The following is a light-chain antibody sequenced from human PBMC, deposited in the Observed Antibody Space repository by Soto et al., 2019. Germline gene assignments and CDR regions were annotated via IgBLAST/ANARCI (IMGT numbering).Light chain of an antibody. CDR2: EVS. Sequence: QSVLTQPASVSGTLGQSITISCTGTSXDVGGYNYVSWYQQHPDKAPKLIISEVSDRPSGVSHRFSGSKTGNTASLTISGLLAEDEADYYCSSYAVNRTYVFGSGTKVTVL. CDR3: SSYAVNRTYV. CDR1: SXDVGGYNY. V-gene: IGLV2-14*01. J-gene: IGLJ1*01.